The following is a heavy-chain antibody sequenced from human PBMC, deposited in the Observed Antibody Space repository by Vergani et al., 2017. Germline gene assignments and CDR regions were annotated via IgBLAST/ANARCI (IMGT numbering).Heavy chain of an antibody. Sequence: QVQLVQSGSVLKKPGASVKVSCKASGYTFTSYAMNWVRQAPGQGLEWMGWINTNTGNPTYDQGFTGRFVFSLDTSVSTEYLQISSLKAEDTAVYYCARGHCSSTSCPDFDYWGQGTLVTVSS. CDR2: INTNTGNP. V-gene: IGHV7-4-1*02. CDR3: ARGHCSSTSCPDFDY. D-gene: IGHD2-2*01. J-gene: IGHJ4*02. CDR1: GYTFTSYA.